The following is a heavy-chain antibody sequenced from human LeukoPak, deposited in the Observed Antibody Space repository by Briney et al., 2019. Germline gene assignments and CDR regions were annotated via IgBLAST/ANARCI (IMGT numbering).Heavy chain of an antibody. D-gene: IGHD3-22*01. Sequence: PGGSLRLSCAASGFNFANHAMSWVRQAPGKGLEWVSTIYTGGNTYYAASVKGRFTISRDFSKNTVFLHMNSLRAEDTAMYYCARGDDSGYYDYFDYWGQGALVTVSS. CDR3: ARGDDSGYYDYFDY. J-gene: IGHJ4*02. V-gene: IGHV3-23*05. CDR1: GFNFANHA. CDR2: IYTGGNT.